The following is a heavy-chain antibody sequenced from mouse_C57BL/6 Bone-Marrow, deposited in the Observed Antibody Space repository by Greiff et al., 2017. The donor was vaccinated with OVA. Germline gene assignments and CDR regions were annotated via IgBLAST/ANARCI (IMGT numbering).Heavy chain of an antibody. D-gene: IGHD2-4*01. CDR1: GYTFTSYW. CDR2: IHPNSGST. V-gene: IGHV1-64*01. CDR3: ARIYDYERAMDY. Sequence: QVQLQQPGAELVKLGASVKLSCKASGYTFTSYWMHWVKQRPGQGLEWIGMIHPNSGSTNYNEKFKSKATLTVDKSSSTAYMQLSSLTSEASAVYYCARIYDYERAMDYRGRGTSVTVSS. J-gene: IGHJ4*01.